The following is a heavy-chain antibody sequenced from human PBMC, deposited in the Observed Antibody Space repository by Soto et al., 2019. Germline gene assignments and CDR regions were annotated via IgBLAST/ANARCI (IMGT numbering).Heavy chain of an antibody. V-gene: IGHV3-7*01. D-gene: IGHD3-22*01. J-gene: IGHJ5*02. CDR3: ARDMRYYDSSGYSNWFDP. Sequence: PGGSLRLSCAASGFTFSSYWMSWVRQAPGKGLEWVANIKQDGSEKYYVDSVKGRFTISRDNAKNSLYLQMNSLRAEDTAVYYCARDMRYYDSSGYSNWFDPWGQGTLVTVS. CDR2: IKQDGSEK. CDR1: GFTFSSYW.